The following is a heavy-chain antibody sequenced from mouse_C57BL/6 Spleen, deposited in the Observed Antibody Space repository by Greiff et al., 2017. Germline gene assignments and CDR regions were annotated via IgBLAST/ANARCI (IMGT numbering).Heavy chain of an antibody. Sequence: QVQLQQSGAELARPGASVKMSCKASGYTFTSYTMHWVKQRPGQGLEWIGYINPSSGYTKYNQKFKDKATLTAEKSSSTAYMQLSSLTSEDSAVYYCARSDGSSYGYFDVWGTGTTVTVSS. CDR3: ARSDGSSYGYFDV. CDR1: GYTFTSYT. CDR2: INPSSGYT. D-gene: IGHD1-1*01. J-gene: IGHJ1*03. V-gene: IGHV1-4*01.